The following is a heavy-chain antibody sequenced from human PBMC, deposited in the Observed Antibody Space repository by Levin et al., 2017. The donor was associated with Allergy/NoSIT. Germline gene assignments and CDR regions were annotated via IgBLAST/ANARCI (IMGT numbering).Heavy chain of an antibody. CDR2: ISYDGSNK. D-gene: IGHD1-26*01. CDR1: GFTFSSYG. V-gene: IGHV3-30*18. Sequence: LSLTCAASGFTFSSYGMHWVRQAPGKGLEWVAVISYDGSNKYYADSVKGRFTISRDNSKNTLYLQMNSLRAEDTAVYYCAKDQTYSGSYYDYWGQGTLVTVSS. J-gene: IGHJ4*02. CDR3: AKDQTYSGSYYDY.